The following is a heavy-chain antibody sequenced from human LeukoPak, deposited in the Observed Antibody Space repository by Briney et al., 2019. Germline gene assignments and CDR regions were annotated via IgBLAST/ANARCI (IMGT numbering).Heavy chain of an antibody. J-gene: IGHJ4*02. CDR1: GFTFSSYA. Sequence: GGSLRLSCAASGFTFSSYAMSWVRQAPGRGLEWVSAISGSGGSTYYADSVKGRFTISRDNSKNTLYLQMNSLRAEETAVYYCARAPGLRYFDFWGQGTLVTVSS. D-gene: IGHD3-9*01. V-gene: IGHV3-23*01. CDR3: ARAPGLRYFDF. CDR2: ISGSGGST.